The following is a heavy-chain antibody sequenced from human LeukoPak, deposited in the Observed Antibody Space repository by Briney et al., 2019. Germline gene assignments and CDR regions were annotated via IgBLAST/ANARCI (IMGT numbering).Heavy chain of an antibody. CDR2: ISNDGSNK. J-gene: IGHJ4*02. V-gene: IGHV3-30*04. CDR3: ARVVVSSSSDYFGY. CDR1: GFTFSTYT. D-gene: IGHD6-6*01. Sequence: GGSLRLSCAASGFTFSTYTIHWVRQVPGKGLEWVAVISNDGSNKFYADSVKGRFTISRDNPKNTLYLQMNSLRGEDTAVYYCARVVVSSSSDYFGYWGQGTLVTVSS.